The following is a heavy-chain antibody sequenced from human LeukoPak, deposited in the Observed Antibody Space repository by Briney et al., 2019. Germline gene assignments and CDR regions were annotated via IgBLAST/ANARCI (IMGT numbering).Heavy chain of an antibody. CDR3: ARVAAEVVGVPGPIGFGWLRRDYYYMDV. Sequence: ASVKVSCKASGGTFTSYYMHWVRQAPGEGLEWMGIINPSGGSTSYAQKFQGRVTMTRDMSTSTVYVELSSLRSEDTAVYYCARVAAEVVGVPGPIGFGWLRRDYYYMDVWGKGTTVTVSS. J-gene: IGHJ6*03. D-gene: IGHD2-2*02. V-gene: IGHV1-46*01. CDR1: GGTFTSYY. CDR2: INPSGGST.